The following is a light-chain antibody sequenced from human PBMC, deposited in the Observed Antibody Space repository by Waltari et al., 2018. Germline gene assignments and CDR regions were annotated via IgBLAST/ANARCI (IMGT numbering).Light chain of an antibody. V-gene: IGLV1-44*01. CDR2: INN. CDR3: AAWDDSLNTWV. CDR1: GSNIGSTT. Sequence: QSVLTQPPSASGTPGQRVTISCSGSGSNIGSTTVHWYQQFPGTAPKLLVYINNQRPSWVPDRFSGSKSGTSASLAISGLQSEDEADYYCAAWDDSLNTWVFGGGTKLTVL. J-gene: IGLJ3*02.